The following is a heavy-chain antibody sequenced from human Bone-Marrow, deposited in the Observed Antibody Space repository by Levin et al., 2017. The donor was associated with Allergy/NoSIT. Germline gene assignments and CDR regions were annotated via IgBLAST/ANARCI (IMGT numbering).Heavy chain of an antibody. CDR2: MNPNTGAT. D-gene: IGHD3-10*01. V-gene: IGHV1-8*01. CDR1: GYSFTTYE. J-gene: IGHJ6*02. CDR3: ARAGGSGPIGHYYGMDV. Sequence: ASVKVSCQASGYSFTTYEINWVRHVTGQGPEWLGWMNPNTGATGYAGHFQGRVTMTRNISINTAYMELSSLRFEDTALYFCARAGGSGPIGHYYGMDVWGQGTTVAVSS.